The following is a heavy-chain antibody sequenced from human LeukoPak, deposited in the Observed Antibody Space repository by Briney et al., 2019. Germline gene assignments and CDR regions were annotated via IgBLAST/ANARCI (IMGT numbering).Heavy chain of an antibody. CDR3: ARAVVVVAALDY. D-gene: IGHD2-15*01. CDR2: MNPNSGNT. V-gene: IGHV1-8*01. CDR1: GYTFTSYD. Sequence: HWASVKVSCKASGYTFTSYDINWVRQATGQGLEWMGWMNPNSGNTGYAQKFQGRVTMTRNTSISTAYMELSSLRSEDTAVYYCARAVVVVAALDYWGQGTLVTVSS. J-gene: IGHJ4*02.